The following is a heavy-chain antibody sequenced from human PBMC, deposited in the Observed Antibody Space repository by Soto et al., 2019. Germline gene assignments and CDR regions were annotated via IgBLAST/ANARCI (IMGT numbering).Heavy chain of an antibody. V-gene: IGHV3-23*01. CDR3: SKRPSYDFVR. CDR1: GFTFSTYA. CDR2: ISNTGGGT. D-gene: IGHD3-16*01. J-gene: IGHJ4*01. Sequence: EVQLLESGGGLVQPGVSLRLSCAASGFTFSTYAMSWVRQAPGKGLEWVSSISNTGGGTFYADSVKGRCTISRDNSKNTLYLQMNSLVAEDTAVYYCSKRPSYDFVRWGHGTLVTVSS.